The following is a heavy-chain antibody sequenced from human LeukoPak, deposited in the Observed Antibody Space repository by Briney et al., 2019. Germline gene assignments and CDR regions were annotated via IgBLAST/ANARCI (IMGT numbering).Heavy chain of an antibody. D-gene: IGHD1-14*01. Sequence: GGSLRLSCAASGFRFSYHVMHWVRQAPGEGLEIVSSIGAAGAHTFYADSVKGRFTISRDNFQSTMYLQMDGLRPEDSAVYYCARELGGTKTGGFDIWGQGTVVTVSS. CDR2: IGAAGAHT. CDR3: ARELGGTKTGGFDI. J-gene: IGHJ3*02. CDR1: GFRFSYHV. V-gene: IGHV3-64*02.